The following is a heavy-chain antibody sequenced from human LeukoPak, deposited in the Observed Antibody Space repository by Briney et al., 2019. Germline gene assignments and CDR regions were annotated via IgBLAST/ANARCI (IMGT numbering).Heavy chain of an antibody. Sequence: SETLSLTCTVSGGSISSYYWSWIRQPPGKGLEWIGYIYYSGSTNYNPSLKSRVTISVDTSKNQFSLKLSSVTAADTDVYYCARGFYGSGSYSPPYYYMDVWGKGTTVTISS. J-gene: IGHJ6*03. CDR1: GGSISSYY. CDR3: ARGFYGSGSYSPPYYYMDV. D-gene: IGHD3-10*01. V-gene: IGHV4-59*01. CDR2: IYYSGST.